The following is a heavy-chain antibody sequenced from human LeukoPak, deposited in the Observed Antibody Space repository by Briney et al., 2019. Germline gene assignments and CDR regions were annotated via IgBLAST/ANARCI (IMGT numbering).Heavy chain of an antibody. CDR1: GYTFTSYD. CDR3: ARGGSSWYLYYYGMDV. Sequence: ASVKVSCKASGYTFTSYDTNWVRQATGQGLEWMGWMNPNSGNTGYAQKFQGRVTMTRNTSISTAYMELSSLRSEDTAVYYCARGGSSWYLYYYGMDVWGQGTTVTVSS. CDR2: MNPNSGNT. D-gene: IGHD6-13*01. V-gene: IGHV1-8*01. J-gene: IGHJ6*02.